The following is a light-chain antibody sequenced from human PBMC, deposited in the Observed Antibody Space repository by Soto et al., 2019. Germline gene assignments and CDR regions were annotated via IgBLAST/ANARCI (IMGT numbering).Light chain of an antibody. V-gene: IGKV1-12*01. CDR2: GAS. Sequence: DIQLAQSPSSVSASVGDRVTITCRASQGLAGWLGWYHQKPGTAPKLLISGASSLQNGVPSRFSGNGSGTDFSLTISSLQPDDFATYFCQQASSFPITFGHGTRLEFK. CDR1: QGLAGW. CDR3: QQASSFPIT. J-gene: IGKJ5*01.